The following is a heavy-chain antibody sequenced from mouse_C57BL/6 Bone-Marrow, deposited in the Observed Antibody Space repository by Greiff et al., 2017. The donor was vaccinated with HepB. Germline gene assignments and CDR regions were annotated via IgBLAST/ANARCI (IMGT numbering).Heavy chain of an antibody. V-gene: IGHV14-4*01. CDR3: TTLFITTVVEDY. J-gene: IGHJ4*01. D-gene: IGHD1-1*01. CDR1: GFNIKDDY. Sequence: EVKLMESGAELVRPGASVKLSCTASGFNIKDDYMHWVKQRPEQGLEWIGWIDPENGDTEYASKFQGKATITADTSSNTAYLQLSSLTSEDTAVYYCTTLFITTVVEDYWGQGTSVTVSS. CDR2: IDPENGDT.